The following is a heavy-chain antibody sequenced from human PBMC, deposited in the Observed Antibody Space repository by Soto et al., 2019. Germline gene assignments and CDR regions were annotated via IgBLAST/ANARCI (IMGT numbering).Heavy chain of an antibody. V-gene: IGHV4-30-2*01. CDR2: IYQSGST. CDR1: GDSISSGGYS. D-gene: IGHD1-1*01. Sequence: SETLSLTCAVSGDSISSGGYSWNWIRQAPGKGLEWIGYIYQSGSTSYNPSLKSRVTISVDRSKNQFSLKLSSVTAADTAVYYCARDQLEGNWFDPWGQGTLVTVSS. J-gene: IGHJ5*02. CDR3: ARDQLEGNWFDP.